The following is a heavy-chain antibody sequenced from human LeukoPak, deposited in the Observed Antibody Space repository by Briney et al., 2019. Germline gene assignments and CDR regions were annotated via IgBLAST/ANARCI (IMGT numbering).Heavy chain of an antibody. J-gene: IGHJ6*03. CDR2: ISSSSSYI. V-gene: IGHV3-21*01. Sequence: GGSLRLSCAASGFTFSSYWMSWVRQAPGKGLEWVSSISSSSSYIYYADSVKGRFTISRDNAKNSLYLQMNSLRAKDTAVYYCARSPGSWYERDYMDVWGKGTTVTVSS. CDR1: GFTFSSYW. D-gene: IGHD6-13*01. CDR3: ARSPGSWYERDYMDV.